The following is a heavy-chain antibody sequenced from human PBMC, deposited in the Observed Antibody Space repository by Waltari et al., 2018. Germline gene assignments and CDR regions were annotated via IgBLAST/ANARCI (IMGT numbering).Heavy chain of an antibody. V-gene: IGHV3-7*01. CDR1: GFLFHHYW. D-gene: IGHD3-10*01. J-gene: IGHJ4*02. Sequence: EVQLMESGGGLVQPGGSLRLSCEASGFLFHHYWMGWVRQAPGKGLEWVGNIKPDGSDKYYLDSVNGRFTMSRDNGKKSLDLQMNSLKVEDTAIYYCARSGGYGWDYWGQGTLVTVSS. CDR3: ARSGGYGWDY. CDR2: IKPDGSDK.